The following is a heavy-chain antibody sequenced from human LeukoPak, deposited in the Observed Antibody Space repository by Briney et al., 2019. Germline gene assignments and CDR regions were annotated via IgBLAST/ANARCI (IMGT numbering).Heavy chain of an antibody. Sequence: AAVKVSCKASGYTFTSYGISWVRQAPGQGLEWMGWISAYNGNTNYAQRLQDTVTMTTDPSTSTAYMELRSLRSDDTAVYYCARDYDSSGYYLDSWGQGTLVTVSS. CDR2: ISAYNGNT. J-gene: IGHJ4*02. V-gene: IGHV1-18*01. D-gene: IGHD3-22*01. CDR1: GYTFTSYG. CDR3: ARDYDSSGYYLDS.